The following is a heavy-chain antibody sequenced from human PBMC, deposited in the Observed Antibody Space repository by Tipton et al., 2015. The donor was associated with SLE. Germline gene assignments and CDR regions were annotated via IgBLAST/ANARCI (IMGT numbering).Heavy chain of an antibody. CDR3: ARSPYYYGSGSYYNVDWFDP. CDR1: GGSITSGGYS. Sequence: TLSLTCAVFGGSITSGGYSWSWIRQPPGKALEWIGFIYHSGSTSYNPSLKSRVTISVDRSKNQFSLKLSSVTAADTAVYYCARSPYYYGSGSYYNVDWFDPGGQGTLVTVSS. CDR2: IYHSGST. J-gene: IGHJ5*02. D-gene: IGHD3-10*01. V-gene: IGHV4-30-2*01.